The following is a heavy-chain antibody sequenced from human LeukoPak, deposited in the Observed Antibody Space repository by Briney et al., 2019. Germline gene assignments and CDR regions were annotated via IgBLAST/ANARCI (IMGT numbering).Heavy chain of an antibody. CDR1: GYSFTSYW. CDR2: NDPGDSDT. J-gene: IGHJ4*02. Sequence: PGESLKISCKGSGYSFTSYWIGWVRQMPGKGLEGMGINDPGDSDTRYSPSFQGQVTISADKSISTAYLRWSSLKASDTAMYYCARLRPGDGISTSCYDYWGQGTLVTVSS. CDR3: ARLRPGDGISTSCYDY. V-gene: IGHV5-51*01. D-gene: IGHD2-2*01.